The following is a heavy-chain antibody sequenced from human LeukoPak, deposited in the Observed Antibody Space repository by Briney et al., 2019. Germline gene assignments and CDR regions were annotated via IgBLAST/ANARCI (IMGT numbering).Heavy chain of an antibody. CDR3: AHRPPTGPYYDFWSGYHISLNFDY. CDR2: INWDNDK. D-gene: IGHD3-3*01. Sequence: SGPTLANPTQTLTLTCAFSGFSLNTSGVNVGWIRQPPGKALEWLALINWDNDKRYSPSLKSRLTITKHTSKNQVVLTMTNMDPVDTATYYCAHRPPTGPYYDFWSGYHISLNFDYWGQGTLVTVSS. V-gene: IGHV2-5*02. J-gene: IGHJ4*02. CDR1: GFSLNTSGVN.